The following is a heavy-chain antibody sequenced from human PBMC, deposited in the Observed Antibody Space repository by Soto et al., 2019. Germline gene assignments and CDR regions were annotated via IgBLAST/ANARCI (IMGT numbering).Heavy chain of an antibody. D-gene: IGHD2-15*01. V-gene: IGHV4-39*01. CDR1: GGSISSGGYY. J-gene: IGHJ4*02. CDR3: ARQSLVVVAPLFDY. Sequence: SETLSLTCTVSGGSISSGGYYWSWIRQHPGKGLEWIGYIYYSGSTYYNPSLKSRVAISVDTSKNQFSLKLSSVTAADTAVYYCARQSLVVVAPLFDYWGQGTLVTVSS. CDR2: IYYSGST.